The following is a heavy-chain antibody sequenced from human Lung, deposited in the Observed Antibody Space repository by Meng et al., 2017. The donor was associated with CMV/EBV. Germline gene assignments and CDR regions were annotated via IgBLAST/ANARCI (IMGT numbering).Heavy chain of an antibody. CDR1: GFTFSSYA. Sequence: SXAASGFTFSSYAMSWVRQAPGKGLEWVSAISGSGGSTYYADSVKGRFTISRDNSKNTLYLQMNSLRAEDTAVYYCAKAYSSSSVGTNRGFDYWGQGXLVTVSS. CDR2: ISGSGGST. J-gene: IGHJ4*02. V-gene: IGHV3-23*01. D-gene: IGHD6-6*01. CDR3: AKAYSSSSVGTNRGFDY.